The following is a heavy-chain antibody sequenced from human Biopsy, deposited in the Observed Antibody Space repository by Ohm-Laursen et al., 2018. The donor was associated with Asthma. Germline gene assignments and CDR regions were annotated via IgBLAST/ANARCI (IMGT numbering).Heavy chain of an antibody. Sequence: SLRLSCTAFGFTFSTSWMTWVRQAPGKGLEWVANIKEDGSEKNYVDSVKGRFTISRDNGKNSLYLHMNSLRVEDTAVYYCARGLDYSGRSGFDYWGQGTLVTVSS. CDR1: GFTFSTSW. V-gene: IGHV3-7*02. CDR2: IKEDGSEK. J-gene: IGHJ4*02. CDR3: ARGLDYSGRSGFDY. D-gene: IGHD3-10*01.